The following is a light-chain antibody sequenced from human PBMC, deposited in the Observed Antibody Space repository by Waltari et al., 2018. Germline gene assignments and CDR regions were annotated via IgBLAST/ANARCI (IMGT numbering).Light chain of an antibody. CDR2: EVF. V-gene: IGLV2-23*02. CDR1: TSSVGSYDL. Sequence: QSALTQPASVSGTPGQSITISCSGTTSSVGSYDLFSWYQQHPGEPPKLPICEVFKRPPDTSSRFSGAKSGSTASLTISGLQPEDEADYYCCSYAGRGTYVFGSGTQVTVL. J-gene: IGLJ1*01. CDR3: CSYAGRGTYV.